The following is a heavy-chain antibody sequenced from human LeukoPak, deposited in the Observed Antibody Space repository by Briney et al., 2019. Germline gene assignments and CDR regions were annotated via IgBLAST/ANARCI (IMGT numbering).Heavy chain of an antibody. V-gene: IGHV3-30*18. CDR1: GFTFSSYG. CDR2: ISYDGSDT. CDR3: AKDKNLRYSSGWYWGEFDY. D-gene: IGHD6-19*01. Sequence: GRSLRLSCAASGFTFSSYGMHWVRQAPGKGLEWVAVISYDGSDTYYADSVKGRFTISRDNSKNTLYLQMNSLRAEDTAVYYCAKDKNLRYSSGWYWGEFDYWGQGTLVTVSS. J-gene: IGHJ4*02.